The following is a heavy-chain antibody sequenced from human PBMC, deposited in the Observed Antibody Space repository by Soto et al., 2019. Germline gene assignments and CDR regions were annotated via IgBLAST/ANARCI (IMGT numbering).Heavy chain of an antibody. CDR2: IWYDGSNK. CDR1: GFTFSSYG. Sequence: QVQLVESGGGVVQPGRSLRLSCAASGFTFSSYGFHWVRQAPGKGLEWEAVIWYDGSNKYYTDSVKGRFTISRDDSKNTLYLQMDSLRAEDTAVYYCGRDLAHFESGSSYFDFWGQGTLVTVSP. CDR3: GRDLAHFESGSSYFDF. J-gene: IGHJ4*02. V-gene: IGHV3-33*01. D-gene: IGHD3-10*01.